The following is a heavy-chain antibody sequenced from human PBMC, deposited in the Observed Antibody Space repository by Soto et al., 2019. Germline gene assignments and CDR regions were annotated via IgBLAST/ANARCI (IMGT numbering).Heavy chain of an antibody. CDR1: GFAFNKSA. J-gene: IGHJ4*02. CDR2: ISYYGSNE. V-gene: IGHV3-30*18. CDR3: AKGEGHDYGDYSYFDY. D-gene: IGHD4-17*01. Sequence: GGSLRLSCAASGFAFNKSAMDWVRQAPGKGLEWVAVISYYGSNEYYADSVKGRFTISRDNSKNTLFLQMNSLRAEDTAVYYCAKGEGHDYGDYSYFDYWGQGSLVTVSS.